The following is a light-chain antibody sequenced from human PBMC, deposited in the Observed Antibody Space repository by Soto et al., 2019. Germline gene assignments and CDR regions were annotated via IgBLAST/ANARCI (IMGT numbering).Light chain of an antibody. J-gene: IGLJ2*01. CDR2: DVS. V-gene: IGLV2-11*01. CDR1: STDVGGYNY. CDR3: SSSADTERI. Sequence: QSALTQPRSVPGSPGQSVTISCTGSSTDVGGYNYVSWYQQHPGKAPKLIIYDVSKRPSGVPDRFPGSKSGNTASLTISGLQAEDEADYYCSSSADTERIFGGGTKVTVL.